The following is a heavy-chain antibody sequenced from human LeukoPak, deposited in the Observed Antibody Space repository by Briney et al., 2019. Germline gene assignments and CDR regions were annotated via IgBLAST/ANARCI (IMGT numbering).Heavy chain of an antibody. CDR2: IKYDGSRT. D-gene: IGHD3-3*01. Sequence: GGSLRLSCVVSGMPFERHGMRWVRQPPGKGLEWLAFIKYDGSRTGYEDSVKGRFTVSRDNSKNTLYLNMNSLRTEDTALYYCVKDTIFTVDPFDYWGQGTLVTVSS. CDR3: VKDTIFTVDPFDY. CDR1: GMPFERHG. V-gene: IGHV3-30*02. J-gene: IGHJ4*02.